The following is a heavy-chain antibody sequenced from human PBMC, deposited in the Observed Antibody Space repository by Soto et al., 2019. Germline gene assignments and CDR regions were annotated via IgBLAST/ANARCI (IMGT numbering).Heavy chain of an antibody. CDR1: GGSISSYY. Sequence: SETLSLTCTVSGGSISSYYWSWIRQPPGKGLEWIGYIYYSGSTNYNPSLKSRVTISVDTSKNQFSLKLSSVTAADTAVHYCARAGFGYNGMDVCGQGTTVTVSS. CDR3: ARAGFGYNGMDV. V-gene: IGHV4-59*01. J-gene: IGHJ6*02. D-gene: IGHD3-10*01. CDR2: IYYSGST.